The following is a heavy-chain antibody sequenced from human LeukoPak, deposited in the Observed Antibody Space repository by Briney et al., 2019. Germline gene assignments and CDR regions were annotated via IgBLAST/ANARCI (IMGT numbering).Heavy chain of an antibody. CDR3: ARRGGLTDVFDS. V-gene: IGHV5-51*01. CDR2: IYPGDSDT. J-gene: IGHJ3*01. CDR1: GYSFTNYW. Sequence: PGESLKISCKGSGYSFTNYWIGWVRQMPGKGLEWMGIIYPGDSDTKYSPSLQGQVTISADKSISTAFLQWSSLKTSDSAIYYCARRGGLTDVFDSWGQGTMVTVSS.